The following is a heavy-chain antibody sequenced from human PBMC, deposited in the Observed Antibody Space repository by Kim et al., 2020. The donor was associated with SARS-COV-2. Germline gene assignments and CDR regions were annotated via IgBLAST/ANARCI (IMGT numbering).Heavy chain of an antibody. CDR2: ISYDGSKK. V-gene: IGHV3-30*18. Sequence: GGSLRLSCAASGFTFSSYGMHWVRQAPGKGLEWVAVISYDGSKKYYADSVKGRFTISRDNSKNTLYLQMNSLRAEDTAVYYCAKDDSGSYLIWFDPWGQGTLGTGS. CDR3: AKDDSGSYLIWFDP. J-gene: IGHJ5*02. CDR1: GFTFSSYG. D-gene: IGHD1-26*01.